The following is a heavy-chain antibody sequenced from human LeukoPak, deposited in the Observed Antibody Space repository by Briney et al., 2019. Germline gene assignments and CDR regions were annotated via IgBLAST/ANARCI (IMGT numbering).Heavy chain of an antibody. Sequence: ASVKVSCTASGYTFISYDINWVRQATGQGLEWMGWMNPNSGNTGYAQKFQGRVTITRNTSISTAYMELSSLKSEDTAVYYCARSSSGWYNWFDPWGQGTLVTVSS. D-gene: IGHD6-19*01. CDR3: ARSSSGWYNWFDP. J-gene: IGHJ5*02. CDR2: MNPNSGNT. V-gene: IGHV1-8*01. CDR1: GYTFISYD.